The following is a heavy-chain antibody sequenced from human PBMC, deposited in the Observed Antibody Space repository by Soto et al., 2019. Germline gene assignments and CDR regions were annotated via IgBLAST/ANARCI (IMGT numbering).Heavy chain of an antibody. J-gene: IGHJ4*02. CDR2: INHSGST. Sequence: SETLSLTCAVYGGSFSGYYWSWIRQPPGKGLEWIGEINHSGSTNYNPSLKSRVTISVDTSKNQFSLKLSSVTAADTAVYYCARVDTGAAAGNHDYWGQGTLVTVSS. CDR1: GGSFSGYY. V-gene: IGHV4-34*01. D-gene: IGHD6-25*01. CDR3: ARVDTGAAAGNHDY.